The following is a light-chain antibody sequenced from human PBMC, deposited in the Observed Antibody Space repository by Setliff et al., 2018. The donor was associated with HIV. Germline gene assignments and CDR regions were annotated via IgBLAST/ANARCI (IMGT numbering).Light chain of an antibody. CDR3: CSYAGTYTYI. Sequence: QSVLTQPRSVSGSPGQSVTFSCTGSSSDVGAYNFFSWYQQHPGKAPKLIIYDVYKRPSGVPDRFSGSKSGDTASLTISGLQSEDEADYYCCSYAGTYTYIFGTGTKVTVL. V-gene: IGLV2-11*01. CDR2: DVY. J-gene: IGLJ1*01. CDR1: SSDVGAYNF.